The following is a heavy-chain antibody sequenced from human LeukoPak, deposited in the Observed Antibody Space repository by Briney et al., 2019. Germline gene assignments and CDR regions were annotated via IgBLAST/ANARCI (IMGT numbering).Heavy chain of an antibody. V-gene: IGHV4-4*07. CDR1: GDSISSSY. Sequence: SETLSLTCTVSGDSISSSYWGWIRQPAGRGLEWIGRIHTSGSTYYSPSLKSRVTMSVDTSTNQFSLKLSSVTAADTAMYYCAREGGGSNRCLDWGQGTLVTVSS. CDR3: AREGGGSNRCLD. J-gene: IGHJ1*01. CDR2: IHTSGST. D-gene: IGHD3-16*02.